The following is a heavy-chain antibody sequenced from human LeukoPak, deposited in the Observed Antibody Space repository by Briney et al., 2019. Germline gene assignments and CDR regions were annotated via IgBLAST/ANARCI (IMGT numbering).Heavy chain of an antibody. Sequence: GGSLRLSCAASGFTFSSYGMHWVRQAPGKGLEWVAFIRYDGSNKYYADSVKGRFTISRDNSKNSLYLQMNSLRAEDTAVYYCAKDQRNYYGSGSLDYWGQGTLVTVSS. CDR3: AKDQRNYYGSGSLDY. J-gene: IGHJ4*02. D-gene: IGHD3-10*01. CDR1: GFTFSSYG. V-gene: IGHV3-30*02. CDR2: IRYDGSNK.